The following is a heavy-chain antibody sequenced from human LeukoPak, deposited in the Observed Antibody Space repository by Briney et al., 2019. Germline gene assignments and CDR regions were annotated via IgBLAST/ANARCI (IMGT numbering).Heavy chain of an antibody. CDR3: AKEQDDSSGLDAFDI. D-gene: IGHD3-22*01. Sequence: GGSLILSCAASGFTFSSYGMHWVRQAPGKGLEWVAVISYDGSNKYYADSVKGRFTISRDNSKNTLYLQMNSLRAEDTAVYYCAKEQDDSSGLDAFDIWGQGTMVTVSS. V-gene: IGHV3-30*18. CDR2: ISYDGSNK. J-gene: IGHJ3*02. CDR1: GFTFSSYG.